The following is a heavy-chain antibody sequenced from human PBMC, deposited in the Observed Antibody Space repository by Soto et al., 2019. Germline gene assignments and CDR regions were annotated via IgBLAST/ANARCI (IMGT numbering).Heavy chain of an antibody. V-gene: IGHV3-21*01. J-gene: IGHJ6*02. CDR3: ARDKLGSGWYGVTIDYYYYGMDV. CDR2: ISSSSSYI. D-gene: IGHD6-19*01. Sequence: PGGSLRLSCAASGFTFSSYSMNWVRQAPGKGLEWVSSISSSSSYIYYADSVKGRFTISRDNAKNSLYLQMNSLRAEDTAVYYCARDKLGSGWYGVTIDYYYYGMDVWGQGTTVTVSS. CDR1: GFTFSSYS.